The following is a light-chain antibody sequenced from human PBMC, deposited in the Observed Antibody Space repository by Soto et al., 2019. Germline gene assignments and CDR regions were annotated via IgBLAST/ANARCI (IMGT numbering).Light chain of an antibody. CDR1: LNDVGGYNS. Sequence: QSALTQPRSVSGSPGQSVTISCSGTLNDVGGYNSVSWFQHHPGSAPKLMVHSVTQRPSGVPDRFSGSKSGNTASLTISGLQAEDEADYYCCSYAGSYTSYVFGTGTKVTVL. CDR2: SVT. CDR3: CSYAGSYTSYV. V-gene: IGLV2-11*01. J-gene: IGLJ1*01.